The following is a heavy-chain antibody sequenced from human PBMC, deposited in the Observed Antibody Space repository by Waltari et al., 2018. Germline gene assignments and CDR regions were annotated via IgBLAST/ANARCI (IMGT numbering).Heavy chain of an antibody. Sequence: QPGGSLRLSCAASGFTFSSYWMSWVRQAPGKGLEWVANIKQDGSEKYYVDSVKGRFTISRDNAKNSLYLQMNSLRAEDTAVYYCARLVCVGGDCYSAAFDYWGQGTLVTVSS. CDR1: GFTFSSYW. CDR2: IKQDGSEK. CDR3: ARLVCVGGDCYSAAFDY. J-gene: IGHJ4*02. V-gene: IGHV3-7*03. D-gene: IGHD2-21*02.